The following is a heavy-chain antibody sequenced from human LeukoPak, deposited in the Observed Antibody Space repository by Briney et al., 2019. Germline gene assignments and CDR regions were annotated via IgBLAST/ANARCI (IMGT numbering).Heavy chain of an antibody. D-gene: IGHD3-10*01. J-gene: IGHJ4*02. CDR2: IYHSGMT. Sequence: SETLSLTCTVSGYSISSDYYWGWIRQPPGKGLEWIGSIYHSGMTYYNPSLKSRVTMSVDTSKNQFSLKLSSVTAAGTAVYFCARQNYGSAPLRYWGQGTLVTVSS. CDR3: ARQNYGSAPLRY. CDR1: GYSISSDYY. V-gene: IGHV4-38-2*02.